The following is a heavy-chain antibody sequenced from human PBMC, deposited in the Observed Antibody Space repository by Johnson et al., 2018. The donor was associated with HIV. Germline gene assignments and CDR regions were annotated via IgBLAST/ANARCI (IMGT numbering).Heavy chain of an antibody. J-gene: IGHJ3*02. Sequence: VQLVESGGGVVQPGRSLRLSCAASGFTFSSYAMHWVRQAPGKGLEWVSAISGSGGSTYYADSVKGRFTISRDNSKNTLYLQMNSLRAEDTAVYYCAKDRTSGSYSDDAFYIWGQGTMVTVSS. V-gene: IGHV3-23*04. D-gene: IGHD1-26*01. CDR2: ISGSGGST. CDR3: AKDRTSGSYSDDAFYI. CDR1: GFTFSSYA.